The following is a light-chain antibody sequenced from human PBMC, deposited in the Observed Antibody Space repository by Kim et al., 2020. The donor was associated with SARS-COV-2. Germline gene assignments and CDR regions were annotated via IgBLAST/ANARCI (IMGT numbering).Light chain of an antibody. J-gene: IGLJ3*02. CDR3: TSYTSTITWV. V-gene: IGLV2-14*03. Sequence: PRQSITISCTGTSSDIGGYNFVSWFQQHPDTAPKLMIYGVSKRPSGVSSRFSGSKSGNTASLTISGLQAEDEADYYCTSYTSTITWVFGGGTKLTVL. CDR1: SSDIGGYNF. CDR2: GVS.